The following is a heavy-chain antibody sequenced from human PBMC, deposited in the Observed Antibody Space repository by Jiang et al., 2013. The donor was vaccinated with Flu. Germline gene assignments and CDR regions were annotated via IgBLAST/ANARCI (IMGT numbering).Heavy chain of an antibody. CDR2: ISAYNGDT. CDR1: GYTFTTYG. J-gene: IGHJ6*02. D-gene: IGHD3-22*01. CDR3: ARQGAGGMIVVPGFYYYGMDV. V-gene: IGHV1-18*01. Sequence: EVKKPGASVKVSCKASGYTFTTYGISWVRQAPGQGLEWMGWISAYNGDTNYAQKLQGRVTMTTDTSTSTAYMELRSLGSDDTAVYYCARQGAGGMIVVPGFYYYGMDVWGQGTTVTVSS.